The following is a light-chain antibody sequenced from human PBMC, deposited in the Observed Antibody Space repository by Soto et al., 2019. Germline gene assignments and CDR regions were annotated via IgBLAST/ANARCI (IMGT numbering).Light chain of an antibody. CDR3: QPSYSTPFT. V-gene: IGKV1-39*01. J-gene: IGKJ3*01. CDR1: QSISSY. CDR2: AAS. Sequence: DIQMTQSPSSLSASVGDRVTITCRASQSISSYLNWYQQKPGKAPKLLIYAASSLQSGVPSRFSGSGSGTDFTLTISSLQPEDFGTYYCQPSYSTPFTFGPGTKVDIK.